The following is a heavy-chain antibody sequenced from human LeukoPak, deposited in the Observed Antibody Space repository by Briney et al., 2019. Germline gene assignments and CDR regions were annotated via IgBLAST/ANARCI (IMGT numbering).Heavy chain of an antibody. V-gene: IGHV3-30*03. CDR2: ISYDGSNK. J-gene: IGHJ4*02. CDR3: ARDFVNGYFDY. Sequence: GGSLRLSCAASGFTFSSYGMHWVRQAPGKGLEWVAVISYDGSNKYYADSVKGRFTISRDNSKNTLYLQMNSLRAEDTAVYYCARDFVNGYFDYWGQGTLVTVSS. CDR1: GFTFSSYG.